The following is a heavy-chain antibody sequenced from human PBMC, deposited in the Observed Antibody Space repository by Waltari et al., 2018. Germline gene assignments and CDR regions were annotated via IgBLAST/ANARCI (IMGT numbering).Heavy chain of an antibody. Sequence: QVQLVESGGGVVQPGRSLRLSCAASGFTFSSYGMHWVRQAPGKGLEWVAVIWDDGSNKYYADSVKGRFTISRDNSKNTLYLQMNSLRAEDTAMYYCAKDLTGPYDFWSGYYDYWGQGTLVTVSS. CDR3: AKDLTGPYDFWSGYYDY. J-gene: IGHJ4*02. CDR1: GFTFSSYG. V-gene: IGHV3-30*18. D-gene: IGHD3-3*01. CDR2: IWDDGSNK.